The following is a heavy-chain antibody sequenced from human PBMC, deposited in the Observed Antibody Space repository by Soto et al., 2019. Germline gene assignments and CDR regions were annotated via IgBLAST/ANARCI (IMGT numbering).Heavy chain of an antibody. V-gene: IGHV1-45*02. CDR2: ITPFNGDV. CDR1: GYTFPQHY. CDR3: ATGGAGPAPFTWELPDH. J-gene: IGHJ4*02. Sequence: QMQLVQSGAEVKKTGSSVKVSCKASGYTFPQHYLHWVRQAPGQALEWMRWITPFNGDVNYAQKFQERVTITRDRSLNTAYMEMSSLKSEDTAMYYCATGGAGPAPFTWELPDHWGQGTLVTVSS. D-gene: IGHD1-26*01.